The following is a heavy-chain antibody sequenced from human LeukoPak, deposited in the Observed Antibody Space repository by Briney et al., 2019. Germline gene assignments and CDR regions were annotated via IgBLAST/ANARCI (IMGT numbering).Heavy chain of an antibody. CDR2: ISAYNGNT. CDR1: GYTFTSYG. Sequence: EASVKVSCKASGYTFTSYGISWVRQAPGRGLEWMGWISAYNGNTNYAQKLQGRVTMTTDTSTSTAYMELRSLRSDDTAVYYCARDRVTVTTNNWFDPWGQGTLVTVSS. J-gene: IGHJ5*02. V-gene: IGHV1-18*01. D-gene: IGHD4-17*01. CDR3: ARDRVTVTTNNWFDP.